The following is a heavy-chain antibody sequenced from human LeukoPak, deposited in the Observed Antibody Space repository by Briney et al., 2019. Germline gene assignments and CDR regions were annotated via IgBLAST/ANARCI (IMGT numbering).Heavy chain of an antibody. CDR1: GFTFSSYS. J-gene: IGHJ4*02. CDR3: AKFPNYYDSSGRS. Sequence: GGSLRLSCAASGFTFSSYSMNWVRQAPGKGLEWVSAISGSGGSTYYADSVKGRFTISRDNSKNTLYLQMNSLRAEDTAVYYCAKFPNYYDSSGRSWGQGTLVTVSS. V-gene: IGHV3-23*01. CDR2: ISGSGGST. D-gene: IGHD3-22*01.